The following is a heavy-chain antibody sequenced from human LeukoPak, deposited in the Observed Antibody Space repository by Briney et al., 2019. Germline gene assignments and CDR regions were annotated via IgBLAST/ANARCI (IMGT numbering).Heavy chain of an antibody. D-gene: IGHD3-22*01. V-gene: IGHV3-23*01. CDR3: ARDLDDSSGYQPDY. CDR1: GFTFSSYA. CDR2: INGSGGST. Sequence: GGSLRLSCAASGFTFSSYAMSWVRQAPGKGLEWVSAINGSGGSTYYADSVKGRFTISRDNSKNTLYLQMNSLRAEDTAVYYCARDLDDSSGYQPDYWGQGTLVTVSS. J-gene: IGHJ4*02.